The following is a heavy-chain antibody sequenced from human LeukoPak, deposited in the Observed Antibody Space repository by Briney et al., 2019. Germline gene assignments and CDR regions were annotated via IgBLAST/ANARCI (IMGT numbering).Heavy chain of an antibody. Sequence: PSETLSLTCTVSGGSISSGGYYWSWIRQPPGKGLEWIGYIYYGGSTNYNPSLKSRVTISVDTAKNQFSLKLSSVTAADTAVYYCARWYYETSGRYFDYWGRGTLVTVSS. D-gene: IGHD3-22*01. J-gene: IGHJ4*02. CDR2: IYYGGST. V-gene: IGHV4-61*08. CDR3: ARWYYETSGRYFDY. CDR1: GGSISSGGYY.